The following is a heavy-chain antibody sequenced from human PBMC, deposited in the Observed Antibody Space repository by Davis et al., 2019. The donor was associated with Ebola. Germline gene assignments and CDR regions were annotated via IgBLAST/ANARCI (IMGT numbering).Heavy chain of an antibody. Sequence: ASVQVSCKASGYTFTSYYMHWVRQAPGQGLEWMGIINPSGGSTSYAQKFQGRVTMTRDTSTSTVYMELSSLRSEDTAVYYCAQLEKWFGESFYGMDVWGQGTTVTVSS. V-gene: IGHV1-46*01. J-gene: IGHJ6*02. CDR1: GYTFTSYY. D-gene: IGHD3-10*01. CDR2: INPSGGST. CDR3: AQLEKWFGESFYGMDV.